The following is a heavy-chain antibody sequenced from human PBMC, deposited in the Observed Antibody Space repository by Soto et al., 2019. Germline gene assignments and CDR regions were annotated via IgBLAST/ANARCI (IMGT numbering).Heavy chain of an antibody. Sequence: QVQLKESGPGLVKPSQTLSLTCTVSGGSISSGGYYWNWIRQHPGKGLEWIGYIYYTGSTDYNPSLKSRLTISVDTSKNHFPLKLSSVTAADTAVYYCARAIQYRYYYGMDVWGQGTTVTVSS. V-gene: IGHV4-31*03. CDR2: IYYTGST. CDR1: GGSISSGGYY. D-gene: IGHD1-1*01. CDR3: ARAIQYRYYYGMDV. J-gene: IGHJ6*02.